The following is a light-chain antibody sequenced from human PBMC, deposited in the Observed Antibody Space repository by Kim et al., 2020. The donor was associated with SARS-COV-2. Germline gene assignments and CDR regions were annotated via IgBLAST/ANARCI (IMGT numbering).Light chain of an antibody. CDR2: GAS. Sequence: EIVMTQSPATLSVSPGERATLSCRASQSVSSNLAWYQQKPGQAPRLLIHGASTRATGIPARFTGSGSGTEFTLTISSLQSEDFAVYYCQQYNIWPPITFGQGTRLEIK. V-gene: IGKV3-15*01. J-gene: IGKJ5*01. CDR1: QSVSSN. CDR3: QQYNIWPPIT.